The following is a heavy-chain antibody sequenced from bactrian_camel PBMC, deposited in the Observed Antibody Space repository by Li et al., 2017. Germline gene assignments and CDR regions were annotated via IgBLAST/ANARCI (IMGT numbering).Heavy chain of an antibody. Sequence: QLVESGGGSVQAGGSLRLSCSVTGFKFPSGCLGWFRKAPKKDREGVAAIDMEGHKTYLESVKGRFTITKDDDNNNLYLQMDNLQPEDSATYRCAASWGLTATTALGSIIYPDQFGYWGDGTQVTVS. CDR3: AASWGLTATTALGSIIYPDQFGY. CDR1: GFKFPSGC. CDR2: IDMEGHKT. J-gene: IGHJ6*01. V-gene: IGHV3S1*01. D-gene: IGHD5*01.